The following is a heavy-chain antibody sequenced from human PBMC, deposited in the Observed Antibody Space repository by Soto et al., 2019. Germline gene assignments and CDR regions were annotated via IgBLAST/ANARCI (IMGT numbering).Heavy chain of an antibody. V-gene: IGHV1-8*01. D-gene: IGHD2-2*01. Sequence: ASVKVSCKASGYTFTSYDINWVRQATGQGLEWMGWMNPNSGNTGYAQKFQGRVTMTRNTSISTAYMELSSLRSEDTAVYYCARGGCRDTSCYAFLYYYYGMDVWGQGTTVTVSS. CDR2: MNPNSGNT. J-gene: IGHJ6*02. CDR1: GYTFTSYD. CDR3: ARGGCRDTSCYAFLYYYYGMDV.